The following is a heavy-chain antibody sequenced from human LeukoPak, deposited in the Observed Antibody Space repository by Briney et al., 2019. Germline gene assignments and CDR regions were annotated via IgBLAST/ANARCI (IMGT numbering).Heavy chain of an antibody. Sequence: GGSLRLSCAASGFTLSSYTMNWVRQAPGKGLEWVSSISSSSTYLDYADSLKGRFTISRDNSKNTLYLQMNSLRAEDTAVYYCARARSSYGYGDAFDIWGQGTMVTVSS. J-gene: IGHJ3*02. CDR3: ARARSSYGYGDAFDI. V-gene: IGHV3-21*01. D-gene: IGHD5-18*01. CDR1: GFTLSSYT. CDR2: ISSSSTYL.